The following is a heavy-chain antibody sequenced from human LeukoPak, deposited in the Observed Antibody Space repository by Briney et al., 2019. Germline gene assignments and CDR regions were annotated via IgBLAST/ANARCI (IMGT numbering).Heavy chain of an antibody. CDR1: GFSLSISG. CDR2: ISSSSDLI. V-gene: IGHV3-48*02. J-gene: IGHJ4*02. D-gene: IGHD3-10*01. Sequence: GGSLRLSCAASGFSLSISGMNWVRQAPGKGLEWVSYISSSSDLISYVASVKGRFTVSRDNAKNSLFLQMNSLRDEDTAVYYCARVLRGLYNLGDWGQGTLVTVSS. CDR3: ARVLRGLYNLGD.